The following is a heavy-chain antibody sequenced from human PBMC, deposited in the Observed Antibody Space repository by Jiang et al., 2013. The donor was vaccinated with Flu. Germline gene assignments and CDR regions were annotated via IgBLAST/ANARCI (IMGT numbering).Heavy chain of an antibody. CDR2: INHSGST. CDR3: ARGEGALWFGTYYYYYGMDV. J-gene: IGHJ6*04. Sequence: LLKPSETLSLTCAVYGGSFSGYYWSWIRQPPGKGLEWIGEINHSGSTNYNPSLKSRVTISVDTSKNQFSLKLSSVTAADTAVYYCARGEGALWFGTYYYYYGMDVWGKGTTVTVSS. D-gene: IGHD3-10*01. CDR1: GGSFSGYY. V-gene: IGHV4-34*01.